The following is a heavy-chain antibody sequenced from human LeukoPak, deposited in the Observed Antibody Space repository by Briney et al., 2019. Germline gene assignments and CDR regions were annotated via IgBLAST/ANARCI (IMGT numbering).Heavy chain of an antibody. Sequence: GGSLRLSCAASGFTFSNAWMSWVRQAPGKGLEWVGRIKSKTDGGTTDYAAPVKGRFTISRDDSKNTLYLQMNSLKTEDTAVYYCTSGISSSTNSDYWGQGTLVTVSS. J-gene: IGHJ4*02. CDR3: TSGISSSTNSDY. CDR1: GFTFSNAW. V-gene: IGHV3-15*01. CDR2: IKSKTDGGTT. D-gene: IGHD6-13*01.